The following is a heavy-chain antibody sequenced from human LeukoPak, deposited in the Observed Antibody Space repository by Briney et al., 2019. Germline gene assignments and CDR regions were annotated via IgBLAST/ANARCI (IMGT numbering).Heavy chain of an antibody. J-gene: IGHJ4*02. D-gene: IGHD3-10*01. CDR3: AKGITYDSLDF. CDR1: GFTFRTYA. CDR2: ISGSRGNT. Sequence: GGSLSLSCAASGFTFRTYAITWFRQAPGKGLEWVSSISGSRGNTFYSDSVKGRFTISRDNSKNTLYLQMNSLRAEDTAVYYCAKGITYDSLDFWGQGTLVTVSS. V-gene: IGHV3-23*01.